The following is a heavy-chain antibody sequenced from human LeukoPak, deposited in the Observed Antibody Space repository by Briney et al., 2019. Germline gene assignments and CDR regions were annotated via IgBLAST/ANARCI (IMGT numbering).Heavy chain of an antibody. CDR2: IYTSGST. Sequence: SETLSLTCTVSGGSISSYYWSWIRQPAGKGLEWIGRIYTSGSTNYNPSLKSRVTMSVDTSKNQFSLKLSSVTAADTAVYYCASHSSTSCVNCFDYWGQGTLVTVSS. CDR1: GGSISSYY. J-gene: IGHJ4*02. V-gene: IGHV4-4*07. D-gene: IGHD2-2*01. CDR3: ASHSSTSCVNCFDY.